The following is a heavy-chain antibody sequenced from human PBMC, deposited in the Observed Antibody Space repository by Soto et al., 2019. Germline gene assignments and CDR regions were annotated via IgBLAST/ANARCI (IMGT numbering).Heavy chain of an antibody. CDR2: ISGSGDDT. V-gene: IGHV3-23*01. CDR1: GFTFRNYA. CDR3: AKGLVSGSYQYYYGTDV. Sequence: GGSLRLSCAASGFTFRNYAMSWIRQAPGKGLEWVSGISGSGDDTHFGDSVKGRFTISRDNSKNTLYLQMNGLRADDTAIYYCAKGLVSGSYQYYYGTDVWGQGTTVTVSS. J-gene: IGHJ6*02. D-gene: IGHD1-26*01.